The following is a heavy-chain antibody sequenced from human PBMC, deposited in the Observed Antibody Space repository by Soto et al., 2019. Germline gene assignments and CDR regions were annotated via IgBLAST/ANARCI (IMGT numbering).Heavy chain of an antibody. D-gene: IGHD2-21*01. J-gene: IGHJ4*01. CDR1: GGSLSSGGYS. CDR2: IYHSGST. Sequence: PSETLSLTCAVSGGSLSSGGYSWSWIRQPPGKGLEWIGYIYHSGSTYYNPSLKSRVTISVDRSKNQFSLKLSSVTAADTAVYYCSRAGILTTPSYFDYWGQGTLVTVSS. V-gene: IGHV4-30-2*01. CDR3: SRAGILTTPSYFDY.